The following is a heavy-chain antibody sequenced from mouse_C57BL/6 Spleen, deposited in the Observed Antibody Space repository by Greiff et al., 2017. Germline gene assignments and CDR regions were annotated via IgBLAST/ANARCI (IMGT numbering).Heavy chain of an antibody. J-gene: IGHJ2*01. CDR1: GYAFSSSW. CDR2: IYPGDGDT. CDR3: AWDGFDY. Sequence: QVQLKESGPELVKPGASVKISCKASGYAFSSSWMNWVKQRPGKGLEWTGRIYPGDGDTNYNGKFKGKATLTADKSSSTAYMQLSSLTSEDSAVYFCAWDGFDYCGQGTTLTVSS. V-gene: IGHV1-82*01. D-gene: IGHD4-1*01.